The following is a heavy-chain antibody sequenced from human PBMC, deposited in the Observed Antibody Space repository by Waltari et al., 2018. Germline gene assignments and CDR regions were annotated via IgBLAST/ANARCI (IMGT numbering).Heavy chain of an antibody. CDR3: ARVGLGIDY. D-gene: IGHD7-27*01. CDR1: GGSISSYY. Sequence: QVQLQESGPGLVKPSETLSLTCTVSGGSISSYYWSWIRQPPGKGLEWIGYIYYSGSTNYNPSLKSRVTISVDTSKNQFSLKLSSVTAADTAVYYCARVGLGIDYWGQGTLVTVSS. V-gene: IGHV4-59*01. J-gene: IGHJ4*02. CDR2: IYYSGST.